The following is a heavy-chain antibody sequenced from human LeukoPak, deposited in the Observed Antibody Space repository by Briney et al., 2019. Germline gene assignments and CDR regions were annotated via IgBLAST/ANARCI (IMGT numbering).Heavy chain of an antibody. CDR3: ARGGDSSGYEGRFDP. V-gene: IGHV4-39*07. Sequence: PSETLSLTCTVSGGSISSSSCYWDWIRQPPGKGLEWIGGIYYSGTTYYNPSLKSRITISKDTSKNQFSLKLSSVTAADTAVYSCARGGDSSGYEGRFDPWGQGTLVTVSS. CDR2: IYYSGTT. J-gene: IGHJ5*02. CDR1: GGSISSSSCY. D-gene: IGHD3-22*01.